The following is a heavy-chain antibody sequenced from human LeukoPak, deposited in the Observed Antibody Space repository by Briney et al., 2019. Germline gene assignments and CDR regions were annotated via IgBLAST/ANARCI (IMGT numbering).Heavy chain of an antibody. J-gene: IGHJ4*02. D-gene: IGHD3-22*01. CDR2: IYTSGST. Sequence: SETLSLTCTASGGSISSYYWSWIRQPAGKGLEWIGRIYTSGSTNYNPSLESRVTISLDTSKNQFSLKLSSVTAADTAVYYCARDGSGYYDTSGYRNWGQGTLVTVSS. CDR3: ARDGSGYYDTSGYRN. CDR1: GGSISSYY. V-gene: IGHV4-4*07.